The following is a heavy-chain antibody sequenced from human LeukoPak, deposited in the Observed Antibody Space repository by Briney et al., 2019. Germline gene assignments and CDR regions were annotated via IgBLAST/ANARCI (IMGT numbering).Heavy chain of an antibody. V-gene: IGHV4-59*11. Sequence: SETLSLTCTVSGGSLSRHYWSWIRQPPGKGLEWIGYIYYSGSTNYNPSLKSRVTISVDTSKNQFSLKLSSVTAADTAVYYCARRKLVGASPFDYWGQGTLVTVSS. CDR1: GGSLSRHY. CDR3: ARRKLVGASPFDY. J-gene: IGHJ4*02. D-gene: IGHD1-26*01. CDR2: IYYSGST.